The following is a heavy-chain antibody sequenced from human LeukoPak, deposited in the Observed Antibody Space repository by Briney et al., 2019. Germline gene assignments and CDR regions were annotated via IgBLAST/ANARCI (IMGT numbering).Heavy chain of an antibody. Sequence: GESLKISCKGSGYSFTSYWIGWVRQIPGKGLQWMGIIYPGDSDTRYSPSFQGQVTISADKSISTAYLQWSSLKASDTAMYYCARGSSSWFNSYYYYGMDVWGQGTTVTVSS. CDR2: IYPGDSDT. J-gene: IGHJ6*02. D-gene: IGHD6-13*01. V-gene: IGHV5-51*01. CDR1: GYSFTSYW. CDR3: ARGSSSWFNSYYYYGMDV.